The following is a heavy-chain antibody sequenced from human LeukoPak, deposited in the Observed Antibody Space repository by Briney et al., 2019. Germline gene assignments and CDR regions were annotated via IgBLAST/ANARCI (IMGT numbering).Heavy chain of an antibody. CDR3: ARDAGPQLAAAAGTYYYYYNYV. J-gene: IGHJ6*03. D-gene: IGHD6-13*01. CDR1: GFTVSSDD. Sequence: PGGSLRLSCAASGFTVSSDDMSWVRQAPGKGLEWVSVIYTAGSTYYADSVKGRFTISRDNFKNTLYLQMNSLRAEDTAVYYCARDAGPQLAAAAGTYYYYYNYVWGNGATVTVSS. V-gene: IGHV3-53*05. CDR2: IYTAGST.